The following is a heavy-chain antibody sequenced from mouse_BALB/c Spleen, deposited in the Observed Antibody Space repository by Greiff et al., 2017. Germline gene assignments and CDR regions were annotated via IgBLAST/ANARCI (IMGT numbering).Heavy chain of an antibody. CDR1: GDSITSGY. V-gene: IGHV3-8*02. D-gene: IGHD2-14*01. CDR3: ARYDRSLY. J-gene: IGHJ3*01. CDR2: ISYSGST. Sequence: EVKVVESGPSLVKPSQTLSLTCSVTGDSITSGYWNWIRKFPGNKLEYMGYISYSGSTYYNPSLKSRISITRYTSKNQYYLQWNSVTTEDTATYYCARYDRSLYWGQGTLVTVSA.